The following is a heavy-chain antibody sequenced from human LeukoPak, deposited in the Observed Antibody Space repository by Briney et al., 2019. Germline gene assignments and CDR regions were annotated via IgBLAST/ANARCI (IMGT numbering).Heavy chain of an antibody. V-gene: IGHV4-39*02. D-gene: IGHD6-13*01. CDR1: GGSMSSNTHS. Sequence: SETRSLSCTVSGGSMSSNTHSWAWIRQPPGKGLEWIGSVRYGGSTYYNPSVNSRVSVSADTSKNHFSLNLTSVTAADTAVYYCARVSDSSWFSIHDAFDIWGQGTMVTVSS. CDR2: VRYGGST. CDR3: ARVSDSSWFSIHDAFDI. J-gene: IGHJ3*02.